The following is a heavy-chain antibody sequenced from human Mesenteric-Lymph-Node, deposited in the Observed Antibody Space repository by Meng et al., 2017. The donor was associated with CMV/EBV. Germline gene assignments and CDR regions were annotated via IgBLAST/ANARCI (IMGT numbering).Heavy chain of an antibody. J-gene: IGHJ4*02. D-gene: IGHD5-18*01. V-gene: IGHV4-39*07. Sequence: GSLRLSCSVSGGSIGSGRYYWGWVRQPPGKGLEWIGSVYYTGSAYYNPSLNSRVTISLDTSKNQFSLKLSSVTAADTAVYYCARDQGYTYGFSETDYWGQGTLVTVSS. CDR3: ARDQGYTYGFSETDY. CDR2: VYYTGSA. CDR1: GGSIGSGRYY.